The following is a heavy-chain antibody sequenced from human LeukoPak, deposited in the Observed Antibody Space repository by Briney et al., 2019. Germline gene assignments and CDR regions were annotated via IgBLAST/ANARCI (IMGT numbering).Heavy chain of an antibody. J-gene: IGHJ4*02. CDR2: ISGTGGST. V-gene: IGHV3-23*01. CDR1: GFTFSTYA. Sequence: GGSLRLSCAASGFTFSTYAMTWVRQAPGKGLEWVSAISGTGGSTYYTDSVKGRFTISRDNSKNRLYLQMHSLRAEDTAVYYCVKDRGYWGQGTLVTVSS. CDR3: VKDRGY.